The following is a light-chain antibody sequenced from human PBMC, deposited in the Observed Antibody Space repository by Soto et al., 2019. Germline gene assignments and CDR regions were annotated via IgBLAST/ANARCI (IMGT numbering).Light chain of an antibody. V-gene: IGKV3-20*01. CDR2: GAS. J-gene: IGKJ4*01. CDR3: QQYGSSSLT. CDR1: QSVTSSY. Sequence: EIVLTQSRGTLSLSPGERATLSCRASQSVTSSYLAWYQQKPGQAPRLLIYGASSRATGIPDRFSGSGSGTDFTLTISRLEPEDFAVYYCQQYGSSSLTFGGGTKV.